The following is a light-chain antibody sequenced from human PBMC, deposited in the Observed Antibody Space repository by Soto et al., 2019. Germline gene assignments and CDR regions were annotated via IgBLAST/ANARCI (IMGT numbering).Light chain of an antibody. CDR2: YDS. V-gene: IGLV3-21*04. Sequence: SSELTQPPSVSVAPGKTARLTCGGNNIGSKSVHWYQQKQGQAPVLVIYYDSDRPSGIPERFSGSNSGNTATLTISRVEAGDEADYYCQMWDSSSDVVFGGGTQLTVL. CDR1: NIGSKS. CDR3: QMWDSSSDVV. J-gene: IGLJ2*01.